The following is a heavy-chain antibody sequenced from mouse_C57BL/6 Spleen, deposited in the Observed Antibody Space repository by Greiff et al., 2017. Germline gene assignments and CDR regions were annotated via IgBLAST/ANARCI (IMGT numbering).Heavy chain of an antibody. V-gene: IGHV14-4*01. Sequence: EVKVVESGAELVRPGASVKLSCTASGFNIKDDYMHWVKQRPEQGLEWIGWIDPENGDTEYASKFQGKATITADTSSNTAYLQLSSLTSEDTAVYYCTKNLLLRPSRDDWYFDVWGTGTTVTVSS. J-gene: IGHJ1*03. CDR1: GFNIKDDY. CDR2: IDPENGDT. D-gene: IGHD1-1*01. CDR3: TKNLLLRPSRDDWYFDV.